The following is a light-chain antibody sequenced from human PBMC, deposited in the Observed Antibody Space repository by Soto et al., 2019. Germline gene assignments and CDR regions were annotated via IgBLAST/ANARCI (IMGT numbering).Light chain of an antibody. CDR3: HQYNSWPRST. Sequence: EIMMTQSPGTLSVSPGEGATLFCTASQSVNLNLAWYQQKPGQPPRLLLYGSSTRATGIPVRFRGSGSGTEVTLTISSLQSADSVVYYCHQYNSWPRSTFGPGTKVEIK. CDR2: GSS. V-gene: IGKV3-15*01. J-gene: IGKJ3*01. CDR1: QSVNLN.